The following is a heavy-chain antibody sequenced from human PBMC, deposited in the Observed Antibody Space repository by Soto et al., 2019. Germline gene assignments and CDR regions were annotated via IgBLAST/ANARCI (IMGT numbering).Heavy chain of an antibody. CDR2: IWYDGSNT. Sequence: GGSLRLSCAAPGFTFSNYGMHWVRHAPGKGLEWVALIWYDGSNTYYADSVKGRFTISRDNSKNTLYLQMNSLRAEDTAVYYCAGQTYYDFWSGYSPQLYYMDVWGKGTTVTVSS. V-gene: IGHV3-33*01. CDR1: GFTFSNYG. D-gene: IGHD3-3*01. CDR3: AGQTYYDFWSGYSPQLYYMDV. J-gene: IGHJ6*03.